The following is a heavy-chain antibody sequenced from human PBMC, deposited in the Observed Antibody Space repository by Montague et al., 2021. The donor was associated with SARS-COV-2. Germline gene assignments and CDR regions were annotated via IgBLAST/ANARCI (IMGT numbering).Heavy chain of an antibody. CDR1: GFDFNQAW. Sequence: SRRLSWSGSGFDFNQAWMSWVRQPPGRGLEWVGRINDAGATQYDPAVRGRFTISRDDSKRTLYLQMNSLRSDDSGVYYCTRAQCAADCFGLNWFDPWGQGTLVTVSS. CDR3: TRAQCAADCFGLNWFDP. CDR2: INDAGAT. D-gene: IGHD2-21*02. V-gene: IGHV3-15*01. J-gene: IGHJ5*02.